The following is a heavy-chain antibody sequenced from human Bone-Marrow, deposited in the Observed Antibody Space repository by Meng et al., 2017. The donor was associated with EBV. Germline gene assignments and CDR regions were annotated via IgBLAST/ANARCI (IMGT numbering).Heavy chain of an antibody. V-gene: IGHV3-21*01. Sequence: VQVVGYGGGLVKAGGSLRICWAASVFTFSSYSMNWVRQAPGKGLEWVSSISSSSSYIYYADSVKGRFTISRDNAKNSLYLKMNSLRAEDTAVYYCARDPLVDEYYFDYWGQGTLVTVSS. CDR3: ARDPLVDEYYFDY. CDR1: VFTFSSYS. CDR2: ISSSSSYI. D-gene: IGHD2-15*01. J-gene: IGHJ4*02.